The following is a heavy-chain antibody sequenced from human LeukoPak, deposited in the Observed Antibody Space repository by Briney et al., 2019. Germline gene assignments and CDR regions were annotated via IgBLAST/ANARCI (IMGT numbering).Heavy chain of an antibody. D-gene: IGHD4-23*01. CDR3: ARANTVVTHFDY. CDR1: GGTFSSYA. CDR2: IIPIFGTA. J-gene: IGHJ4*02. V-gene: IGHV1-69*13. Sequence: ASVKVSCKASGGTFSSYAISWVRQAPGQGLEWMGGIIPIFGTANYAQEFQGRVTITADESTSTAYMELSSLRSEDTAVYYCARANTVVTHFDYWGQGTLVTVSS.